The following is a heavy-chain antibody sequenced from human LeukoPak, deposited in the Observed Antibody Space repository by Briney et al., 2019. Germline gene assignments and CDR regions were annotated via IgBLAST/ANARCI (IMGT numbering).Heavy chain of an antibody. J-gene: IGHJ4*02. V-gene: IGHV3-7*03. D-gene: IGHD3-3*01. CDR2: IKQDGSEK. CDR1: GFNFSSYW. CDR3: ARDQYDTWSRRGNFDS. Sequence: GGSLRLSCEASGFNFSSYWMSWVRQAPGKGLEWVANIKQDGSEKYYVDSVKGRFTIFRDNTKNSLYLQMNSLRVEDTAVFYCARDQYDTWSRRGNFDSWGQGTLVIVSS.